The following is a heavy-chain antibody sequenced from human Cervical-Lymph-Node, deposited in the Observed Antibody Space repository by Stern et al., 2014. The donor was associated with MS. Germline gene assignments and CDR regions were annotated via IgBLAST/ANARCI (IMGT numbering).Heavy chain of an antibody. J-gene: IGHJ2*01. D-gene: IGHD4-17*01. CDR3: ARNAYGDLSYWYFDL. Sequence: VQLVESGGGLVQPGGSLRLSCAASGFTFTTYWMSWVRQAPRTGLEWVANIKHDGSEQCYVDSVKGRFIISRDDAKTSLYLQMDSLRAEDTAVYYCARNAYGDLSYWYFDLWGRGTLVTVSS. CDR2: IKHDGSEQ. V-gene: IGHV3-7*01. CDR1: GFTFTTYW.